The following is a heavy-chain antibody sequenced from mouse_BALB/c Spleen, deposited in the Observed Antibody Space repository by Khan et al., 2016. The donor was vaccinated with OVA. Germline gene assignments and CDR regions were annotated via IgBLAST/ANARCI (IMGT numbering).Heavy chain of an antibody. Sequence: EVELVESGGGSVKPGGSLKLSCSASGFTFSSYAMSWVRQTPEKRLELVATISSGGHYTFYPDSVKGRFTLSRDNARNTLSLQMSSLRSEDTAMYYCARRLVDYYAMDYWGQGASVTVSS. J-gene: IGHJ4*01. CDR2: ISSGGHYT. V-gene: IGHV5-9-3*01. CDR3: ARRLVDYYAMDY. CDR1: GFTFSSYA. D-gene: IGHD2-2*01.